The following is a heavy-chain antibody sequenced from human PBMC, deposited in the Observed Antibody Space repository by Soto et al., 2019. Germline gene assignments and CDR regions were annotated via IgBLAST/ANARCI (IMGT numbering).Heavy chain of an antibody. CDR1: GFTFSKNA. CDR2: ISGSADDI. Sequence: EVHLLESGGGLVQPGGSLRLSCAASGFTFSKNAMSWVRQAPGKGLEWDSTISGSADDIYYADSVKGRFTISGDSSKNTLFLQMNSLRADDTAVYYCTKKRSGSPSMGCFDYWGQGTVVSVSS. J-gene: IGHJ4*02. D-gene: IGHD3-16*01. CDR3: TKKRSGSPSMGCFDY. V-gene: IGHV3-23*01.